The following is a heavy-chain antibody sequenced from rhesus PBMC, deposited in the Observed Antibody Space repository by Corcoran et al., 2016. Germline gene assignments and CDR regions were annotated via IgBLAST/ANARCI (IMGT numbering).Heavy chain of an antibody. Sequence: QVQLVQSGAELKKPGASVTLSCRPSGDTFTTSYLHLVSQAPGQLLEWVRWINPREGKNGHSQKFQGRVTVTRDESTNTAYLDLSNLRSEDTAVYFCTTMTTMRTLDFWGQGVLVTVSS. CDR3: TTMTTMRTLDF. CDR2: INPREGKN. CDR1: GDTFTTSY. D-gene: IGHD1-32*01. V-gene: IGHV1S9*01. J-gene: IGHJ4*01.